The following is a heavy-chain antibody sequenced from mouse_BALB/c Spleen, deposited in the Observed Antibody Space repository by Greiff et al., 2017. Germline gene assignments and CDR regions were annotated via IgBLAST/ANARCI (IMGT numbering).Heavy chain of an antibody. CDR1: GFSLTSYG. J-gene: IGHJ1*01. CDR3: ARGGYDGPRYFDV. D-gene: IGHD2-3*01. Sequence: QVQLQQSGPGLVAPSQSLSITCTVSGFSLTSYGVHWVRQPPGKGLEWLGVIWAGGSTNYNSALMSRLSISKDNSKSQVFLKMNSLQTDDTAMYYCARGGYDGPRYFDVWGAGTTVTVSS. CDR2: IWAGGST. V-gene: IGHV2-9*02.